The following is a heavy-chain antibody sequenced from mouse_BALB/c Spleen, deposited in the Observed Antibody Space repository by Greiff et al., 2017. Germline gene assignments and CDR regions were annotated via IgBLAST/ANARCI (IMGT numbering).Heavy chain of an antibody. CDR2: ISDGGSYT. D-gene: IGHD1-2*01. J-gene: IGHJ2*01. CDR1: GFTFSDYY. CDR3: ARPDYYGYDY. V-gene: IGHV5-4*02. Sequence: VQLKESGGGLVKPGGSLKLSCAASGFTFSDYYMYWVRQTPEKRLEWVATISDGGSYTYYPDSVKGRFTISRDNAKNNLYLQMSSLKSEDTAMYYCARPDYYGYDYWGQGTTLTVSS.